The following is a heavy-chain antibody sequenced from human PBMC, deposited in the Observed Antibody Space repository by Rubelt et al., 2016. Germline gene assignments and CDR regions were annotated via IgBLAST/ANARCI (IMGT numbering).Heavy chain of an antibody. CDR3: ARGNSGYDYGLDY. CDR2: INPNSGGT. V-gene: IGHV1-2*01. D-gene: IGHD5-12*01. J-gene: IGHJ4*02. CDR1: GYTFTGYY. Sequence: QVQLVQSGAEVKKPGASVKVSCKASGYTFTGYYLHCVRQAPGQGLEWMGWINPNSGGTNDAEKVQGRVASTRDPSVSTAYMELSRLTSADTAVYYCARGNSGYDYGLDYWGQRTLVTVSS.